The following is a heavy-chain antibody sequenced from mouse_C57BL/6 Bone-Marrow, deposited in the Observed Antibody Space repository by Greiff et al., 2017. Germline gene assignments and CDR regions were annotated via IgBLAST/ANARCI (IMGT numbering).Heavy chain of an antibody. Sequence: EVQLVESGPGLVKPSQSLSLTCSVTGYSITSGYYWNWIRQFPGNKLEWMGYISYDGSNNYNPSLKNRISITRDTSKNQFFLKLNSVTTEDTATYYCARNYEGDYWGQGTTLTVSS. CDR2: ISYDGSN. CDR3: ARNYEGDY. V-gene: IGHV3-6*01. D-gene: IGHD2-4*01. CDR1: GYSITSGYY. J-gene: IGHJ2*01.